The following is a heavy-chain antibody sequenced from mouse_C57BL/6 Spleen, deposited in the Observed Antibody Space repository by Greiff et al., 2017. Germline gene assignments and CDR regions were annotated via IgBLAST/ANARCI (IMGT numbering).Heavy chain of an antibody. V-gene: IGHV1-69*01. Sequence: QVQLQQPGAELVLPGASVKLSCKASGYTFTSYWMHWVKQWPGQGLEWIGEIDPSDSYTNYNQKFKGKSTLTVDKSSYTAYMQLSSLTSEDSAVYYGARGGTRVVGMGYWGQGTTVTVSS. D-gene: IGHD1-1*01. J-gene: IGHJ4*01. CDR2: IDPSDSYT. CDR3: ARGGTRVVGMGY. CDR1: GYTFTSYW.